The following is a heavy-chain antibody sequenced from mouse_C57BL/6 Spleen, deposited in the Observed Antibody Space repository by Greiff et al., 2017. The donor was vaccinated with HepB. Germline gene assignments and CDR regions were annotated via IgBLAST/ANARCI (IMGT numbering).Heavy chain of an antibody. Sequence: EVMLVESGGGLVKPGGSLKLSCAASGFTFSSYAMSWVRQTPEKRLEWVATISDGGSYTYYPDNVKGRFTISRDNAKNNLYLQMSHLKSEDTAMYYCAREITTVVERWGTGTTVTVSS. CDR2: ISDGGSYT. V-gene: IGHV5-4*01. J-gene: IGHJ1*03. CDR1: GFTFSSYA. CDR3: AREITTVVER. D-gene: IGHD1-1*01.